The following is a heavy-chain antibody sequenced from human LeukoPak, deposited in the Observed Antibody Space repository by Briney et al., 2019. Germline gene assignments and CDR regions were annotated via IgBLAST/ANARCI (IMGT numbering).Heavy chain of an antibody. CDR3: ARRPIITMVRGPPWRHAFDI. Sequence: SETLSLTCAVYGGSFSGYYWSWIRQPPGKGLEWIGEINHSGSTNYNPSLKSRVTISVDTSKNQFSLKLSSVTAADTAVYYCARRPIITMVRGPPWRHAFDIWGQGTMVTVSS. D-gene: IGHD3-10*01. J-gene: IGHJ3*02. CDR2: INHSGST. CDR1: GGSFSGYY. V-gene: IGHV4-34*01.